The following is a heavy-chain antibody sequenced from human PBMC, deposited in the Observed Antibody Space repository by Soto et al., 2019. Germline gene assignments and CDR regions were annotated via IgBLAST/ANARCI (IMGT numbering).Heavy chain of an antibody. V-gene: IGHV1-8*01. Sequence: QVQLVQSGAEVKKPGASVTVSCKASGYPFTSYDINWVRQDTGQGLEWMGWMNPNSGNTGYAQKFQGRVTMTRNTSVSTAYMELSSRRSEDTAVYYCAREKTHYGMDVWGQGTTVTVSS. CDR1: GYPFTSYD. CDR3: AREKTHYGMDV. J-gene: IGHJ6*02. CDR2: MNPNSGNT.